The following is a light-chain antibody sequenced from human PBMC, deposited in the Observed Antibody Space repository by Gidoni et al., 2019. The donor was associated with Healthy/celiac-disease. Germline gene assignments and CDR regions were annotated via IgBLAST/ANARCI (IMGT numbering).Light chain of an antibody. CDR2: EVS. CDR3: SSHTSSSTPYV. V-gene: IGLV2-14*01. CDR1: SSDVGGYNY. J-gene: IGLJ1*01. Sequence: QSALTQPASGSGSPGQSITISCTGTSSDVGGYNYVSWYQQHPGKAPKLMIYEVSNRPSGVSNRFSGSKSGNTASLTISGLQAEDEADYYCSSHTSSSTPYVFGTGTKVTVL.